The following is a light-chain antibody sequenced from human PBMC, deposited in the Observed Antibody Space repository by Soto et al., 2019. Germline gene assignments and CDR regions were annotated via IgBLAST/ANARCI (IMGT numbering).Light chain of an antibody. CDR2: DAS. CDR1: QTISSW. V-gene: IGKV1-5*01. CDR3: RAWT. J-gene: IGKJ1*01. Sequence: DIQMTQSPSTLSASVGDRVTITCRASQTISSWLAWYQQKPGKAPKLLIYDASSLESGVPSRFSSSGSGTEFTLAIGSLQPDDFAPYCCRAWTFGQGTKVEIK.